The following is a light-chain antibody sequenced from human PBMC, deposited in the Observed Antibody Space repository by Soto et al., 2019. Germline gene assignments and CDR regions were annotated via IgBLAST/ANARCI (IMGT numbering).Light chain of an antibody. Sequence: EIVMTQSPATLSVSPGEGATLSCRASQSISNNLAWYQQKPGQAPRLLIYGASTRATGIPDRFSGSGSGTEFTLTISSLQSEDFAVYYCQQYKKWPLTLGGGTKVEIK. CDR2: GAS. V-gene: IGKV3-15*01. CDR1: QSISNN. CDR3: QQYKKWPLT. J-gene: IGKJ4*01.